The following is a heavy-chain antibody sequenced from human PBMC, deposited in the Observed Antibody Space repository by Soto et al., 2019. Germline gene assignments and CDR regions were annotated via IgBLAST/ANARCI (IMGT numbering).Heavy chain of an antibody. J-gene: IGHJ6*02. CDR1: EVTVSSNS. V-gene: IGHV3-53*01. Sequence: SLRLPSAAPEVTVSSNSMSWVVQAPGKGLEWVSVIYSGGSTYYADSVKGRFTISKDNSKNTLYLQMNSLRAEDTAVYYCARVYDLASSYYGMDVLGEAPTVT. CDR2: IYSGGST. CDR3: ARVYDLASSYYGMDV. D-gene: IGHD3-3*01.